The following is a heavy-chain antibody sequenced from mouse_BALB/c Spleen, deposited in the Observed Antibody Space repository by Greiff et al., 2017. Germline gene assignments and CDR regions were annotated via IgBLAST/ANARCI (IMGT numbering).Heavy chain of an antibody. Sequence: VQLQQSGAELVRPGSSVKISCKASGYAFSSYWMNWVKQRPGQGLEWIGQIYPGDGDTNYNGKFKGKATLTADKSSSTAYMQLSSLTSEDSAVYFCASQLGQGDFDYWGQGTTLTVSS. V-gene: IGHV1-80*01. CDR3: ASQLGQGDFDY. CDR1: GYAFSSYW. CDR2: IYPGDGDT. J-gene: IGHJ2*01. D-gene: IGHD4-1*02.